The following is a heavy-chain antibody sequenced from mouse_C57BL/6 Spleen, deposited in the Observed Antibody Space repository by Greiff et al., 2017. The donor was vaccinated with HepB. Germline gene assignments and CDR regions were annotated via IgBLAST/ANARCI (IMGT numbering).Heavy chain of an antibody. CDR2: INPNNGGT. Sequence: VQLQQSGPELVKPGASVKISCKASGYTFTDYYMNWVKQSHGKSLEWIGDINPNNGGTSYNQKFKGKATLTVDKSSSTAYMELRSLTSEDSAVYYCEVYDYDKFAYWGQGTLVTVSA. CDR3: EVYDYDKFAY. CDR1: GYTFTDYY. V-gene: IGHV1-26*01. D-gene: IGHD2-4*01. J-gene: IGHJ3*01.